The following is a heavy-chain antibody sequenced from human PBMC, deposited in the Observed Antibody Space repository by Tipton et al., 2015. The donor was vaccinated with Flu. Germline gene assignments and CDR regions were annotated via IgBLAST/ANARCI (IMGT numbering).Heavy chain of an antibody. V-gene: IGHV4-59*01. D-gene: IGHD2-8*01. CDR3: ARDWAANTNGGCDT. CDR1: GDSIGRYF. Sequence: GLVKPSETLSLTCIVSGDSIGRYFWTWIRQSPGKGLEWIGYIHYTGTSDYNPSFNGRVSISFDTSRNQFSLKMTSVTAADTAVYYCARDWAANTNGGCDTWGQGTLVTVSS. CDR2: IHYTGTS. J-gene: IGHJ5*02.